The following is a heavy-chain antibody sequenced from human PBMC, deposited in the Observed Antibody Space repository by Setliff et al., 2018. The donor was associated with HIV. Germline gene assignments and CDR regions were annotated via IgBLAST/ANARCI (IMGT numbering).Heavy chain of an antibody. Sequence: SVKVSCKASGGTFSSYAISWVRQAPGQGLEWMGGIIPIFGTANYAQKFQGRVTITTDESTSTAYMELSSLRSEDTAVYYCASRGVAADGNRENGRYFDYWGQGTLVTVSS. J-gene: IGHJ4*02. V-gene: IGHV1-69*05. CDR3: ASRGVAADGNRENGRYFDY. D-gene: IGHD6-13*01. CDR2: IIPIFGTA. CDR1: GGTFSSYA.